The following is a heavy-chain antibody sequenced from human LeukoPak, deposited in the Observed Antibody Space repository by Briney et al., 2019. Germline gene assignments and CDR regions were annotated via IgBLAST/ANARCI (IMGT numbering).Heavy chain of an antibody. CDR2: ISAYNGNT. Sequence: ASVKVSCKASGYTFTSYGISWVRQAPGQGLEGMGWISAYNGNTNYTQKLQGRVTMTTDTATSTAYMELRSLRADDTAVYYCARAIFGVVYYYYYYMDVWGKGTTVTVSS. V-gene: IGHV1-18*01. D-gene: IGHD3-3*01. CDR1: GYTFTSYG. J-gene: IGHJ6*03. CDR3: ARAIFGVVYYYYYYMDV.